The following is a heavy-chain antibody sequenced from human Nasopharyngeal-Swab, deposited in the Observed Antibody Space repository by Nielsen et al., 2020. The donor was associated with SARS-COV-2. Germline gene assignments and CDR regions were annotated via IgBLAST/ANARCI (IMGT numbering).Heavy chain of an antibody. J-gene: IGHJ3*02. CDR1: GFSLSSSGMGVG. CDR2: ILWDDDK. Sequence: SGPTLVKPTQTLTLTCTFSGFSLSSSGMGVGEGWIRQSPGKALEWLALILWDDDKRYSRSLKSRLTITKDTSKNQVVLTMTNMDPVDTATYYCAHVIYDTGFDIWGQGTMVTVSS. CDR3: AHVIYDTGFDI. D-gene: IGHD3-16*01. V-gene: IGHV2-5*02.